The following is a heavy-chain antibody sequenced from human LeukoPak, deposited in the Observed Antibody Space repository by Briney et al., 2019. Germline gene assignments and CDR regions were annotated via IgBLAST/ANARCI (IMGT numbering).Heavy chain of an antibody. CDR2: FDPEDGET. J-gene: IGHJ3*02. D-gene: IGHD3-10*01. CDR3: ATDRPSGGYKIDAFDI. CDR1: GYTLTELS. V-gene: IGHV1-24*01. Sequence: ASVKVSCKVSGYTLTELSMHWVRQAPGKGLEWMGGFDPEDGETIYAQKFQGRVTMTEDTSTDTAYMELSSLRSEDTAAYYCATDRPSGGYKIDAFDIWGQGTMVTVSS.